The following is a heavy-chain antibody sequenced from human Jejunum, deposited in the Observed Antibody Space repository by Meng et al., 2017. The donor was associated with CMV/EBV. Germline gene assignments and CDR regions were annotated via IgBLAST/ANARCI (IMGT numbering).Heavy chain of an antibody. D-gene: IGHD1-26*01. V-gene: IGHV3-7*04. CDR1: GFTFRPYW. Sequence: SLKLSCAASGFTFRPYWMSWVRQAPGKGLEWVANINEDGSLNHYVDSVKGRFTISRDNAQNSLYLKMNSLRADDTAVYYCEGGEGYWGQGTLVTVSS. J-gene: IGHJ4*02. CDR2: INEDGSLN. CDR3: EGGEGY.